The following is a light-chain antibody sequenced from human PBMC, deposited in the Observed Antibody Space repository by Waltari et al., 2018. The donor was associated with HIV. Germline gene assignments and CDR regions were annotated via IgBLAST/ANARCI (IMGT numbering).Light chain of an antibody. CDR3: ASWDDNLNHWV. CDR2: RND. V-gene: IGLV1-44*01. CDR1: NSNVRNTF. Sequence: QSVLPQSPSASRAPGQRILMSCSGTNSNVRNTFVSWFHKVSAGAPKLVIYRNDQRPAGVPARFSAAKSGSTASLAIAGLQSDDEAEYFCASWDDNLNHWVFGGGTKLTV. J-gene: IGLJ3*02.